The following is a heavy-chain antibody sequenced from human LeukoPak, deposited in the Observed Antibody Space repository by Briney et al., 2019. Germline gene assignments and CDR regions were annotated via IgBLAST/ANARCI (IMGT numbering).Heavy chain of an antibody. CDR2: IWHDGSKE. J-gene: IGHJ4*02. CDR1: GFTFTRCG. Sequence: GGSLRLSCAASGFTFTRCGFHWVRQAPGKGLEWGSVIWHDGSKEYYADSVKGRFTISRDNSKNMLYLQMNSLRVEDTAVYYCARDGCSTSSCYDFWGQGTLVTVSS. CDR3: ARDGCSTSSCYDF. V-gene: IGHV3-33*01. D-gene: IGHD2-2*01.